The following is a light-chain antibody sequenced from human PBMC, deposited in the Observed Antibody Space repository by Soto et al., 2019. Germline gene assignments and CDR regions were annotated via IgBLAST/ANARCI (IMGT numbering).Light chain of an antibody. Sequence: DIQMTQSPSSLSASVGDRVTITCRASQSINTYLNWYQQKPGKAPKLLIFAASSLLSGVPSRFSGSGSGTDFTLTISSLQPEDFATYYCQQSYSNPWTFGQGTKVDIK. J-gene: IGKJ1*01. CDR2: AAS. CDR3: QQSYSNPWT. V-gene: IGKV1-39*01. CDR1: QSINTY.